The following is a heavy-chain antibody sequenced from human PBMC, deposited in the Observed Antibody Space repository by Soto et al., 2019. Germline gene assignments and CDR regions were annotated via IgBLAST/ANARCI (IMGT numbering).Heavy chain of an antibody. CDR1: GFTFSNYA. V-gene: IGHV3-23*01. Sequence: EVQVLESGGGLVQPGGSLRLSCAASGFTFSNYAMSWVRQAPGKGLEWVSTIHGGGDYTHYTDSVKGRLTISRDKSRNRLFLRMNGLRAEDTAVYYCAKIRGSVGYTNWNFDVWGRGTLVTVSS. CDR2: IHGGGDYT. CDR3: AKIRGSVGYTNWNFDV. D-gene: IGHD1-26*01. J-gene: IGHJ2*01.